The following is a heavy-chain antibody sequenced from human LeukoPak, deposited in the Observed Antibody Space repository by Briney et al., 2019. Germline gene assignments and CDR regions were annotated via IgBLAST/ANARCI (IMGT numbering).Heavy chain of an antibody. V-gene: IGHV3-66*02. Sequence: GGSLRLSCAASGFTVSSNYMSWVRQAPGKGLEWVSVIYSGGSTYYADSVKGRFTISRDNSKNTLYLQMNSLRAEDTAVYYCARDRYGEAFDYWGQGTLVPVSS. CDR1: GFTVSSNY. D-gene: IGHD4-17*01. CDR2: IYSGGST. CDR3: ARDRYGEAFDY. J-gene: IGHJ4*02.